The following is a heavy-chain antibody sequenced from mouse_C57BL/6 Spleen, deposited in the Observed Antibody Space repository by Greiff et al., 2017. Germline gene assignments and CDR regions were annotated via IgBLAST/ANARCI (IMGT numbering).Heavy chain of an antibody. V-gene: IGHV1-64*01. CDR1: GYTFTSYW. J-gene: IGHJ4*01. CDR3: AREDDYVGNTAMDY. D-gene: IGHD2-4*01. CDR2: IHPNSGST. Sequence: QVQLQQPGAELVKPGASVKLSCKASGYTFTSYWMHWVKQRPGQGLEWIGMIHPNSGSTNYNEKFKSKATLTVDNSSSTAYMQLSSLTSEDSAVYYCAREDDYVGNTAMDYWGQGTSVTVSS.